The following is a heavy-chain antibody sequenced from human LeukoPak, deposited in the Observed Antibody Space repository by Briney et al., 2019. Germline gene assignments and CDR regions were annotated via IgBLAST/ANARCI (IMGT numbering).Heavy chain of an antibody. V-gene: IGHV4-39*07. CDR3: ARSIEAVAPPGGVVDV. CDR1: GGSISSSSYY. D-gene: IGHD6-19*01. CDR2: IYYSGST. J-gene: IGHJ6*02. Sequence: SETLSLTCTVSGGSISSSSYYWGWIRQPPGKGLEWIGSIYYSGSTYYNPSLKSRVTISVDTSKNQFSLKLSSVTAADTAVYYCARSIEAVAPPGGVVDVWGQGTTVTVSS.